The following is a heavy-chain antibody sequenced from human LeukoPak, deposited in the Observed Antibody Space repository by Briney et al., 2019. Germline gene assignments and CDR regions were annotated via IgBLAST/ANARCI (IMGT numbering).Heavy chain of an antibody. CDR2: ISAYNGNT. Sequence: ASVKVSCKASGYTFTSYAISWVRQAPGQGLEWMGWISAYNGNTNYAQKLQGRVTMTTDTSTSTAYMELRSLRSDDTAVYYCARTYYYDSSGYLAAFDIWGQGTMVTVSS. CDR3: ARTYYYDSSGYLAAFDI. CDR1: GYTFTSYA. J-gene: IGHJ3*02. D-gene: IGHD3-22*01. V-gene: IGHV1-18*01.